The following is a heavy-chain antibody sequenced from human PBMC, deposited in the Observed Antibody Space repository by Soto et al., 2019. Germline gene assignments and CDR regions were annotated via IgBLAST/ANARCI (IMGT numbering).Heavy chain of an antibody. CDR3: ARDLGLGYSSSASCSQFDY. J-gene: IGHJ4*02. V-gene: IGHV1-18*01. CDR2: ISAYNGNI. CDR1: GYTFSSYG. Sequence: QVQLVQSGAEVKRPGASVKVSCKASGYTFSSYGISWVRQAPGQGLEWMGWISAYNGNINYAQRFQDRVAMTTDTSTSTAYMKLSSLRSDDAAVYYCARDLGLGYSSSASCSQFDYWGQGNLVTVPS. D-gene: IGHD2-2*01.